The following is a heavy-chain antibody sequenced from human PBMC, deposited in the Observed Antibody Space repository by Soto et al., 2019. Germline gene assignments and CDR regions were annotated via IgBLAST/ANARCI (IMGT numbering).Heavy chain of an antibody. J-gene: IGHJ5*02. D-gene: IGHD3-10*01. Sequence: QVQLVESGGGVVQPGRSLRLSCAASGFTFSSYGMHWVRQAPGKGLEWVAVISYDGSNKYYADSVKGRFTISRDNXKXTXSLQMNSLRAEDTAVYYCAKGGGYYYGSGSPPWFDPWGQGTLVTVSS. V-gene: IGHV3-30*18. CDR2: ISYDGSNK. CDR3: AKGGGYYYGSGSPPWFDP. CDR1: GFTFSSYG.